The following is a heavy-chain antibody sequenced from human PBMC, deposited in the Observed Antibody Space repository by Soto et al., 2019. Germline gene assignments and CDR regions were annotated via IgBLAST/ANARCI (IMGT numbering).Heavy chain of an antibody. V-gene: IGHV5-51*01. J-gene: IGHJ6*02. D-gene: IGHD6-13*01. Sequence: PGESLKISCKGSGYSFTSYWIGWVRQMPGKGLEWMGIIYPGDSDTRYSPSFQGQVTISADKSISTACLQWSSLKASDTAMYYCARQSIPGYSSSWYVRYYYGMDVWGQGTTVTVSS. CDR3: ARQSIPGYSSSWYVRYYYGMDV. CDR2: IYPGDSDT. CDR1: GYSFTSYW.